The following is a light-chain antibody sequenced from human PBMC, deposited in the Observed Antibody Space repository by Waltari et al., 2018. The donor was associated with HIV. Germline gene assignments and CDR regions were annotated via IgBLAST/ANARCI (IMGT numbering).Light chain of an antibody. CDR1: KSVLYSSNNKNY. CDR2: WAS. V-gene: IGKV4-1*01. J-gene: IGKJ2*01. CDR3: QQYYSTLYT. Sequence: DIVMTQCPDSLAVSLGERATINCKSSKSVLYSSNNKNYLAWYQQKPGQPPKLLIYWASTRESGVPERFSGSGSGTDFTLTISSLQAEDVAVYYCQQYYSTLYTFGQGTKLEIK.